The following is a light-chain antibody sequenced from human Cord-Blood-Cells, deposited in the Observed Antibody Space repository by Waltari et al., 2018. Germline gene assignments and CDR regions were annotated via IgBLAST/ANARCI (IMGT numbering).Light chain of an antibody. CDR2: SAS. CDR1: KSSSSY. J-gene: IGKJ4*01. Sequence: DIQMTQSPSSLPASVGDRVTITCRASKSSSSYLNWYQQKPGKAPKLLIYSASSLQSGVPSRFSGSGSGTDFTLTISSLQPEDFATYYCQQSYSTPLTFGGGTKVEIK. V-gene: IGKV1-39*01. CDR3: QQSYSTPLT.